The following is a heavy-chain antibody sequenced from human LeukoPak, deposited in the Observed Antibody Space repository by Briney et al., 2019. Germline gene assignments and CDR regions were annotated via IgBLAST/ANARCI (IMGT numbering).Heavy chain of an antibody. CDR3: ARVIVGSSSWTFYYYYYGMDV. D-gene: IGHD6-13*01. Sequence: GGSLRLSCAASGFTFSSYWMRWVRQAPGKGLEWVANIKQDGSEKYYVDSVKGRFTITRDNAKNSLYLQMNRLRAEDTAVYYCARVIVGSSSWTFYYYYYGMDVGGQGTTVTVSS. CDR2: IKQDGSEK. CDR1: GFTFSSYW. J-gene: IGHJ6*02. V-gene: IGHV3-7*01.